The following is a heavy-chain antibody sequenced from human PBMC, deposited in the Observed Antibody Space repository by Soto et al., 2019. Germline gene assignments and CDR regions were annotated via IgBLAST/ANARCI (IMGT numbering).Heavy chain of an antibody. V-gene: IGHV2-5*02. D-gene: IGHD6-6*01. CDR3: AHTYSSSPDDGFDV. CDR2: IYWDDDK. J-gene: IGHJ3*01. CDR1: DFSLNTRGVG. Sequence: QITLKESGHTLVKPTQMLTLTCTFSDFSLNTRGVGVGWIRQPPGGALEWLALIYWDDDKRYSPSLRSRLTITKDTSKNQVVLTMTTMEPLDTGTYYCAHTYSSSPDDGFDVWGQGTRVTVSS.